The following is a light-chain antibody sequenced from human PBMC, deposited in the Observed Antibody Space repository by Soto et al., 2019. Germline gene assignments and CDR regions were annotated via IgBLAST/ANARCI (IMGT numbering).Light chain of an antibody. CDR3: QQYNDRPPMYT. V-gene: IGKV3-15*01. J-gene: IGKJ2*01. CDR1: QSVSSS. CDR2: GAS. Sequence: EIVMTQSPASLSVSPGDRVTLSCRASQSVSSSLAWYQQKPGQAPRLLIYGASTRATGISARFSGSGSGTEFTLTISSLQSEDFAVYYCQQYNDRPPMYTFGQGTKLEIK.